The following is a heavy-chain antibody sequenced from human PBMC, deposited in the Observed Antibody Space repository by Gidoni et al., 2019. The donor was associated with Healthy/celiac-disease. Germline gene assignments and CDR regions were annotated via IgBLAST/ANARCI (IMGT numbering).Heavy chain of an antibody. V-gene: IGHV1-69*06. J-gene: IGHJ6*03. Sequence: QVQLVQSGAEVKKPGSSVKVSCKASGGTFSSYAISWVRQAPGQGLEWMGGIIPIFGTANYAQKFQGRVTITADKSTSTAYMELSSLRSEDTAVYYCARGSDYYDSSGYYYSYYYYMDVWGKGTTVTVSS. CDR1: GGTFSSYA. CDR3: ARGSDYYDSSGYYYSYYYYMDV. D-gene: IGHD3-22*01. CDR2: IIPIFGTA.